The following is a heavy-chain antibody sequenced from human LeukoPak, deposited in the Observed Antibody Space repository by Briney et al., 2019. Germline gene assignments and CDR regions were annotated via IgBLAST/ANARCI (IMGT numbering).Heavy chain of an antibody. Sequence: ASVKVSCKASGYTFSSYDINWVRQATGQGLEWMGWINPNSGGTNYAQKFQGRVTMTRDTSISTAYMELSRLRSDDTAVYYCARDFGATTAPYYYYYMDVWGKGTTVTISS. D-gene: IGHD1-26*01. CDR2: INPNSGGT. V-gene: IGHV1-2*02. CDR1: GYTFSSYD. J-gene: IGHJ6*03. CDR3: ARDFGATTAPYYYYYMDV.